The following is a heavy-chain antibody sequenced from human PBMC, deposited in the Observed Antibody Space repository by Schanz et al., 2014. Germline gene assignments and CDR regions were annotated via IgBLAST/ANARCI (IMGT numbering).Heavy chain of an antibody. CDR1: GFTFSRFG. J-gene: IGHJ4*02. CDR2: VWSDGNTK. V-gene: IGHV3-33*06. D-gene: IGHD3-9*01. Sequence: QVQLVESGGGVVRPGRSLRLSCATSGFTFSRFGMHWVRQAPGKGPEWVALVWSDGNTKYYADSVKGRFTISRDSSKNTLDLQMNSLRAEDTAVYYCAKHVRSLTGNDYWGQGTLVTVSS. CDR3: AKHVRSLTGNDY.